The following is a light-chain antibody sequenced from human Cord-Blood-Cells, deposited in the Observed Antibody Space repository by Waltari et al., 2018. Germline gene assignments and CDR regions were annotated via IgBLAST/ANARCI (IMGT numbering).Light chain of an antibody. CDR2: AAS. V-gene: IGKV1-39*01. J-gene: IGKJ3*01. Sequence: IQMTQSPSSLSASVGARVTITCRASQSISSYLNWYQQKPGKAPKLLIYAASSLQSGVPSRFSGSGSGTDFTLTISSLQPEDFATYYCQQSYSTPGFTFGPGTKVDIK. CDR3: QQSYSTPGFT. CDR1: QSISSY.